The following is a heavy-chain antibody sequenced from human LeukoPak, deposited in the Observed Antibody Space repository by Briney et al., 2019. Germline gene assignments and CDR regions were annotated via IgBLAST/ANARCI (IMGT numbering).Heavy chain of an antibody. CDR1: GGSISSSSYY. Sequence: SETLSLSCTVSGGSISSSSYYWGWIRQPPGKGLEWIGSIYYSASTYYNPSLKSRVTISADTSKNQFSLKLSSVTAADTAVYYCARETTTGSGSYYNEYWGQGTMVTVSS. D-gene: IGHD3-10*01. J-gene: IGHJ4*02. V-gene: IGHV4-39*02. CDR3: ARETTTGSGSYYNEY. CDR2: IYYSAST.